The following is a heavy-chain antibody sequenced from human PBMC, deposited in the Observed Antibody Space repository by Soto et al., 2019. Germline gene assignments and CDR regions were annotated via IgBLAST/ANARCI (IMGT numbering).Heavy chain of an antibody. J-gene: IGHJ4*02. CDR1: GFTFSSYA. Sequence: EVQLLESGGGLVQPGGSLRLSCAASGFTFSSYAMSWVRQAPGKGLEWVSAISSIGGNTYYADAVKGRFTISRDNSKNTLYLPMSSLRAEDTAVYYCAKANIVGTTRRSQGLRYWGQGTLVTVSS. CDR3: AKANIVGTTRRSQGLRY. V-gene: IGHV3-23*01. D-gene: IGHD1-26*01. CDR2: ISSIGGNT.